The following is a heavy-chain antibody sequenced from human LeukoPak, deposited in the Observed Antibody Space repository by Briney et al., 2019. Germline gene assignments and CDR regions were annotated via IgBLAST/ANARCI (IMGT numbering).Heavy chain of an antibody. CDR2: ISSSSSTI. D-gene: IGHD3-22*01. Sequence: GGSLRLSCAASGFTFSNYDMNWVRQAPGKGLEWVSYISSSSSTIYYADSVKGRFTISRDNAKNSLYLQMNSLRDEDKAGYYCARGGIYYYDSSGYYYRDWGQGTLVTVSS. CDR1: GFTFSNYD. CDR3: ARGGIYYYDSSGYYYRD. V-gene: IGHV3-48*02. J-gene: IGHJ4*02.